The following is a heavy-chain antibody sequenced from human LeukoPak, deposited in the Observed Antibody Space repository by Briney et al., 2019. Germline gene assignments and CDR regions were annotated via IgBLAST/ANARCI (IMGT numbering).Heavy chain of an antibody. CDR2: INGGGVNT. V-gene: IGHV3-23*01. CDR3: AKDLYSNYGPADY. D-gene: IGHD4-11*01. J-gene: IGHJ4*02. CDR1: GGSFSGYY. Sequence: ETLSLTCAVCGGSFSGYYWSWIRQPPGKGLEWVSTINGGGVNTHYADSVGGRFTISRDNSKNTLFLQMNSLRDEDTAVYYCAKDLYSNYGPADYWGQGNLVTVSS.